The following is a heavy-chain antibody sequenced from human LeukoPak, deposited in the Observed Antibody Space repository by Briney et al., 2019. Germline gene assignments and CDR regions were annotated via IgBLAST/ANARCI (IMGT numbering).Heavy chain of an antibody. CDR1: GYTFTSYG. V-gene: IGHV1-18*01. D-gene: IGHD1-7*01. Sequence: ASVKVSCKASGYTFTSYGISWVRQAPGQGLEWTGWINPYNGNTNYAQKLQGRVTMTTDTSTGTAYMELRSLRSDDTAVYYCARGARRPELRMWGYYYYYYMDVWGKGTTVTVSS. CDR3: ARGARRPELRMWGYYYYYYMDV. CDR2: INPYNGNT. J-gene: IGHJ6*03.